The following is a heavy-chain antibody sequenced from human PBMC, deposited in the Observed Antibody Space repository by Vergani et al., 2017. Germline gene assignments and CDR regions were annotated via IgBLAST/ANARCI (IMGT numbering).Heavy chain of an antibody. J-gene: IGHJ5*02. D-gene: IGHD2-21*02. V-gene: IGHV1-69*04. CDR3: AREVPYCGGDCYTWFDP. CDR2: NIPILGIA. CDR1: GGTFSSYA. Sequence: QVQLVQSGAEVKKPGSSVKVSCKASGGTFSSYAISWVRQAPGQGLEWMGRNIPILGIANYAQKFQGRVTITADKSTSTAYMELSSLRSEDTAVYYCAREVPYCGGDCYTWFDPWGQGTLVTVSS.